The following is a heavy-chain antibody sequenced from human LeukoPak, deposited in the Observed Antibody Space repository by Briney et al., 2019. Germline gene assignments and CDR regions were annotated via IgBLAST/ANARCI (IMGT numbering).Heavy chain of an antibody. D-gene: IGHD1-1*01. Sequence: SETLSLTCNVSGGSISTYFWSWIRQPPGKGLEWIGYIDYSRSTKYNPSLKSRVTISVDTSKNQFSLKLTSVTAGDTAVYYCAKWNTRGSWVDPWGQGTLVTVSS. CDR1: GGSISTYF. V-gene: IGHV4-59*01. CDR2: IDYSRST. CDR3: AKWNTRGSWVDP. J-gene: IGHJ5*02.